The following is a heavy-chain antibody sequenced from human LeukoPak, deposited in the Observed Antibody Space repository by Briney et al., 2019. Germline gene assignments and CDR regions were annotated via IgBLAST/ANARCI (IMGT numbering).Heavy chain of an antibody. CDR2: ISYDGSNK. CDR1: GFTFSSYA. D-gene: IGHD3-10*01. J-gene: IGHJ4*02. Sequence: GGSLRLSCAASGFTFSSYAMHWVRQAPGKGLEWVAVISYDGSNKYYADSVKGRFTISRDNSKNTLYLQMNSLRAEDTAVYYFAREYTLLWFGEAGYFGYWGQGTQVNVSP. V-gene: IGHV3-30*04. CDR3: AREYTLLWFGEAGYFGY.